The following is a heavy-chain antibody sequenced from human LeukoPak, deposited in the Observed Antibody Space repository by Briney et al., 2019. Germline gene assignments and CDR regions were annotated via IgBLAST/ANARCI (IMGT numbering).Heavy chain of an antibody. CDR1: GGSISSGSYY. Sequence: SETLSLTCTVSGGSISSGSYYWSWIRQPAGKGLEWIGRIYTSGSTNYNPSLKSRVTISADTSKNQFSLKLSSVTAADTAVYYCARGTTAHLFEDYWGQGTLVTVSS. V-gene: IGHV4-61*02. D-gene: IGHD4-17*01. CDR2: IYTSGST. J-gene: IGHJ4*02. CDR3: ARGTTAHLFEDY.